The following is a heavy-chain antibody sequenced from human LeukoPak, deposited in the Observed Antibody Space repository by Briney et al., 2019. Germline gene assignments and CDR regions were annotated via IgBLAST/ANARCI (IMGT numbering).Heavy chain of an antibody. Sequence: PGGSLRLSCAASGFTFSSNEMNWVRQAPGKGLEWVSYIGSSCSTKYGDSVKGRFTISRDNAKTSLYLQMNSLRAEDTAVYYCAREGRIVGGTSAFDIWGQGTMVTVSS. V-gene: IGHV3-48*03. J-gene: IGHJ3*02. CDR1: GFTFSSNE. CDR3: AREGRIVGGTSAFDI. D-gene: IGHD1-26*01. CDR2: IGSSCST.